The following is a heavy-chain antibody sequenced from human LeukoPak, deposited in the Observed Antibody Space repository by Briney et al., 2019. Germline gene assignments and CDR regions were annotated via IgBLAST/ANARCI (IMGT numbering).Heavy chain of an antibody. Sequence: ASVKVSCKASGYTFTGYYMHWVRQAPGQGLEWMGWINPNSGGTNYAQKFQGRVTMTRDTSISTAYMELSRLRSDDTAVCYCAREDSGSYGSQPEWGQGTLVTVSS. J-gene: IGHJ4*02. V-gene: IGHV1-2*02. D-gene: IGHD1-26*01. CDR2: INPNSGGT. CDR3: AREDSGSYGSQPE. CDR1: GYTFTGYY.